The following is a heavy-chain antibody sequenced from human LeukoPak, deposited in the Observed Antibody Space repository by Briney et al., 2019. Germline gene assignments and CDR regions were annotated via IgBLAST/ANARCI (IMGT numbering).Heavy chain of an antibody. CDR1: GLTFSSYA. CDR2: ISGNGGGT. CDR3: AKSFGYSRSWFDN. V-gene: IGHV3-23*01. J-gene: IGHJ4*02. Sequence: GGSLGLSCAASGLTFSSYAMSWVRQAPGKGLYVVSGISGNGGGTYYADYLKRRFTISRDNPKNTLYLQMNTLRVGHTAVYYCAKSFGYSRSWFDNWGQGTLVTVSS. D-gene: IGHD6-13*01.